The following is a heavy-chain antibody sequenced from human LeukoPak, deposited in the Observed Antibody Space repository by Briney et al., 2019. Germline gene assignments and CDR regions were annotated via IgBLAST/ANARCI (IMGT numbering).Heavy chain of an antibody. D-gene: IGHD6-13*01. CDR1: GFTFSSYW. CDR3: ARDWITYSTRWYVSAFDY. Sequence: GGSLRLSCAASGFTFSSYWMSWVRQAPGKGLEWVANIKQDESEKYYVDSVKGRFTISRDNVKNSLYLQMNSLRAEDTAIYYCARDWITYSTRWYVSAFDYWGQGTLVTVSS. CDR2: IKQDESEK. V-gene: IGHV3-7*01. J-gene: IGHJ4*02.